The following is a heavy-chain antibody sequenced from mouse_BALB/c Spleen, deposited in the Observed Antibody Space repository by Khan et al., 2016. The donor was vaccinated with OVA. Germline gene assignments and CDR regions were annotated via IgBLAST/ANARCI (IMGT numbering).Heavy chain of an antibody. V-gene: IGHV5-6*01. CDR1: GFTFSNYG. CDR3: ARSITTAKGDYCTMDY. J-gene: IGHJ4*01. CDR2: ISSGGHFT. D-gene: IGHD1-2*01. Sequence: EVQLVESGGDLVKPRGSLKLSCAASGFTFSNYGMSWVRQTPDKRLEWVATISSGGHFTYYPDSVKGRFTISRDNAKITLYLQMNSLKSEDTAMYYCARSITTAKGDYCTMDYWGQGTSVTVSS.